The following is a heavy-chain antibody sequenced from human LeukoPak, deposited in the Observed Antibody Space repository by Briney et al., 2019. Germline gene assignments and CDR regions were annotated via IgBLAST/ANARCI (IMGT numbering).Heavy chain of an antibody. CDR2: IKQDGSDK. CDR3: ARKSASGNYPLDY. CDR1: GFTFSSYW. J-gene: IGHJ4*02. V-gene: IGHV3-7*03. Sequence: GGSLRLSCAASGFTFSSYWMSWVRQAPGKGLEWVANIKQDGSDKYYVDSVKGRFTISRDNAKNSLYLQMNSLRAEDTALYYCARKSASGNYPLDYWGQGTLVTVSS. D-gene: IGHD3-10*01.